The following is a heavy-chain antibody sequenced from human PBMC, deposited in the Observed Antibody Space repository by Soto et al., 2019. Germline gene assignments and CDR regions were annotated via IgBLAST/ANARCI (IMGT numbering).Heavy chain of an antibody. CDR2: ISSSGSTI. CDR1: GFTFSSYE. V-gene: IGHV3-48*03. Sequence: GGSLRLSCAASGFTFSSYEMNWVRQAPGKGLEWVSYISSSGSTIYYADSVKGRFTISRDNAKNSLYLQMNSLRAEDAAVYYCARGGLRFLEWLFSYYFDYWGQGTLVTVSS. CDR3: ARGGLRFLEWLFSYYFDY. J-gene: IGHJ4*02. D-gene: IGHD3-3*01.